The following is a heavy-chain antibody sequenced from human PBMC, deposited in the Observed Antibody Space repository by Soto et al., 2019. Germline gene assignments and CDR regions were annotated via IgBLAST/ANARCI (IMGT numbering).Heavy chain of an antibody. CDR2: INHSGST. V-gene: IGHV4-34*01. CDR1: GGSFSGYY. J-gene: IGHJ4*02. CDR3: ARGRTHLNWNYFSDFDY. D-gene: IGHD1-7*01. Sequence: SETLSLTCAVYGGSFSGYYWSWIRQPPGKGLEWIGEINHSGSTNYNPSLKSRVTISVDTSKNQLSLKLSSVTAADTAVYYCARGRTHLNWNYFSDFDYWGQGTLVTVSS.